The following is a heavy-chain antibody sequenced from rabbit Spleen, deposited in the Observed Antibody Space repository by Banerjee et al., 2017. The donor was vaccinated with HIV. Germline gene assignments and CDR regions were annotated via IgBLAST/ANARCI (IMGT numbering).Heavy chain of an antibody. CDR1: GFDISKYG. J-gene: IGHJ4*01. CDR3: VRARPYPFVL. Sequence: QEQLVESGGGLVQPGGSLKLSCTVSGFDISKYGVTWVRQAPGKGLEWIGYIDPIFGVSYYATRVNGRFTISSHDAQNTLYLQLRSLTAADTATYFCVRARPYPFVLWGPGTLVTVS. D-gene: IGHD1-1*01. CDR2: IDPIFGVS. V-gene: IGHV1S8*01.